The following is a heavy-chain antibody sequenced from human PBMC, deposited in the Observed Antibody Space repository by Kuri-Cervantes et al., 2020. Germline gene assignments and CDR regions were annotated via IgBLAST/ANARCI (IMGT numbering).Heavy chain of an antibody. J-gene: IGHJ5*02. D-gene: IGHD3-10*01. CDR3: ARDSVPFGDAPGLGWFDP. V-gene: IGHV3-64*02. CDR1: GFTVSSNY. Sequence: GGSLRLSCAASGFTVSSNYMTWVRQAPGKGLEYVSAISSNGGSTYYADSVKGRFTISRDNSKNTLYLQMNSLRAEDTAVYYCARDSVPFGDAPGLGWFDPWGQGTLVTVSS. CDR2: ISSNGGST.